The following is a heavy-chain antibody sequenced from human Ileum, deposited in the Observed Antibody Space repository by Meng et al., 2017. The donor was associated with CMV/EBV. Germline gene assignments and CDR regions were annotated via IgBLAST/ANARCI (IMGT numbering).Heavy chain of an antibody. CDR2: IYYSGST. CDR3: ARVDMGGTRPAY. V-gene: IGHV4-39*07. J-gene: IGHJ4*02. Sequence: LPHPGPGLVTPSDARSLTCTVSGGSISRCSYYWGWIRQPPGKGLEWIGSIYYSGSTYYNPSLKSRVTILVDPSKNQFSLKLSSVTAADTAVYYCARVDMGGTRPAYWGQGTLVTVSS. CDR1: GGSISRCSYY. D-gene: IGHD6-19*01.